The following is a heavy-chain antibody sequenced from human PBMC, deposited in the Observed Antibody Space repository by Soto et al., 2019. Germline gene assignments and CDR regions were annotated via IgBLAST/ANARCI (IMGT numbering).Heavy chain of an antibody. CDR2: ISGSGGST. V-gene: IGHV3-23*01. D-gene: IGHD3-22*01. CDR1: GFTFSSYA. Sequence: GGSLRLSCAASGFTFSSYAMSWVRQAPGKGLEWVSAISGSGGSTYYADSVKGRFTISRENSKNTLYLQMNSLRAEDTAVYYCAKDVLTPPTYYYDSSGYKTGHDAFDIWGQGTMVTVSS. CDR3: AKDVLTPPTYYYDSSGYKTGHDAFDI. J-gene: IGHJ3*02.